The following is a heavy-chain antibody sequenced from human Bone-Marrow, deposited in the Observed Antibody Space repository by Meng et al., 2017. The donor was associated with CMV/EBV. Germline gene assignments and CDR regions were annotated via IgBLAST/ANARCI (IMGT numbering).Heavy chain of an antibody. D-gene: IGHD6-13*01. Sequence: ASVKVSCKASGYTLTSYYMHWVRQAPGQGLEWMGIINPSGGSTSYAQKFQGRVTMTRDTSTSTFYMELSSLRSVDTAVYYCARDWGEGIAAVSDAFYIWGQGTMVTVSS. CDR1: GYTLTSYY. CDR3: ARDWGEGIAAVSDAFYI. V-gene: IGHV1-46*01. CDR2: INPSGGST. J-gene: IGHJ3*02.